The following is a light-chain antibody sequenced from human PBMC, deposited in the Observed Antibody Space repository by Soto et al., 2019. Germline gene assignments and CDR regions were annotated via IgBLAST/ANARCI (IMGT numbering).Light chain of an antibody. CDR3: QQYGSSPQT. Sequence: EIVLTQSPGTLSLSPGERATLSCRASQSVSSSYLAWYQQKPGQAPRLFIYGASSRATGIPVRFSGSGSGTDFTLTISRLEPEDFAVYYCQQYGSSPQTFGQGNKVEIK. V-gene: IGKV3-20*01. CDR2: GAS. J-gene: IGKJ1*01. CDR1: QSVSSSY.